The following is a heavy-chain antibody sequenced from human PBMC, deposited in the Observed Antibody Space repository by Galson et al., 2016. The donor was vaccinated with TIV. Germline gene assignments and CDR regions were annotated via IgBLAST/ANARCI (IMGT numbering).Heavy chain of an antibody. J-gene: IGHJ6*02. D-gene: IGHD5-18*01. CDR2: IIPLFRTT. Sequence: SVKVSCKASGDTISSYVFHWVRLAPGQGLEWMGGIIPLFRTTNYAQKFQGRVTITADESTNTAYMELNSLRSGDTAVYYCASDRNTAFDTYHYYYGMDVWGQGTTVTVSS. V-gene: IGHV1-69*13. CDR3: ASDRNTAFDTYHYYYGMDV. CDR1: GDTISSYV.